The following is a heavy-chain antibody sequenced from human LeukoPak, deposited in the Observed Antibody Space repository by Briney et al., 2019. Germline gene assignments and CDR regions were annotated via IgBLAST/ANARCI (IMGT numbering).Heavy chain of an antibody. CDR1: GFTFSSYS. V-gene: IGHV3-21*01. CDR2: ISSSSSYI. D-gene: IGHD2-2*01. CDR3: ARDAGSTGFDP. J-gene: IGHJ5*02. Sequence: GGSLRLSCAASGFTFSSYSMNWVRQAPGKGLEWVSSISSSSSYIYYADSVKGRFTTSRDNAKNSLYLQMNSLRAEDTAVYYCARDAGSTGFDPWGQGTLVTVSS.